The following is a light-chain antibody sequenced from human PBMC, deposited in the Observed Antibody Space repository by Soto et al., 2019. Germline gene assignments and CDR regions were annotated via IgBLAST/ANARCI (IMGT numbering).Light chain of an antibody. V-gene: IGKV3-20*01. CDR2: GTS. CDR1: QRVSSNY. CDR3: QQYGVSPAT. Sequence: EIVLTQSPGILSLSPGDGATLSCRASQRVSSNYLAWYQQNPGQAPRLLIYGTSTRASGIPDRFSGSGSGTDFTLTITRLEPEDFAVYFCQQYGVSPATFGGGTKVDIK. J-gene: IGKJ4*01.